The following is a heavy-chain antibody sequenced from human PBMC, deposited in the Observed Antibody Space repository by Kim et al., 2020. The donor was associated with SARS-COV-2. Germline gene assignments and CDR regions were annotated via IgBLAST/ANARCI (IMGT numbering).Heavy chain of an antibody. CDR2: ITVSGDST. V-gene: IGHV3-23*01. D-gene: IGHD3-10*01. CDR3: AKMMVRTTYDI. J-gene: IGHJ3*02. Sequence: GGYLRLSCAASGFTFNNYAMTWVRQAPGKGLEWVSSITVSGDSTYYADSVKGRFTISRDNSKNTLYLQRNSLRAEDTAIYYCAKMMVRTTYDIWGLGTLVTVSS. CDR1: GFTFNNYA.